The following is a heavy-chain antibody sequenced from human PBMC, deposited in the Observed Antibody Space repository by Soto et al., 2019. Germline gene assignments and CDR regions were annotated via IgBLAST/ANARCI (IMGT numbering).Heavy chain of an antibody. CDR3: ARAKWHDGSGRVREFDY. CDR1: GFTFSDYA. J-gene: IGHJ4*02. V-gene: IGHV3-30*03. CDR2: VSHDGRNT. Sequence: GGSLRLSYAASGFTFSDYAMHWVRQAPGKGLEWVAVVSHDGRNTHYADSVKGRFTISRDSSKNTVSLEMNSLRVEDTAVYYCARAKWHDGSGRVREFDYWGQGALVTVSS. D-gene: IGHD3-10*01.